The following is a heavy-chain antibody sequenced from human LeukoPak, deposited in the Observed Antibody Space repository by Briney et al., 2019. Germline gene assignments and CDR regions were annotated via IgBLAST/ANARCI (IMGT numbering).Heavy chain of an antibody. V-gene: IGHV3-23*01. CDR3: AKGTGTSGYYYMFDY. D-gene: IGHD3-22*01. J-gene: IGHJ4*02. Sequence: PGGSLRLSCAASGFTFSSYAMSWVRQAPGKGLEWVSAITGSGGSTYYADSVKGRFTISRDNSKNTLYPQMNSLRAEDTAVCYCAKGTGTSGYYYMFDYWGQGTLVTVSS. CDR2: ITGSGGST. CDR1: GFTFSSYA.